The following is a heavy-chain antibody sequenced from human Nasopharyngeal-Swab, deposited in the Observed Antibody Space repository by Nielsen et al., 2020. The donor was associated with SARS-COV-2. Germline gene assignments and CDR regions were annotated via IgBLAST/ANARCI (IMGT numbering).Heavy chain of an antibody. CDR1: GGSIGNSYY. J-gene: IGHJ6*03. D-gene: IGHD2-2*01. CDR3: ARGLSGVVPAPILGLGPFYSYYHMDV. CDR2: IDYSGNT. Sequence: GSLRLSCTVSGGSIGNSYYWGWIRQPPGRGLEWIGSIDYSGNTDYNLSLKSRVTISVDTSKNQFSLKLSSLTAADTAVYYCARGLSGVVPAPILGLGPFYSYYHMDVWGKGTTVTVSS. V-gene: IGHV4-39*07.